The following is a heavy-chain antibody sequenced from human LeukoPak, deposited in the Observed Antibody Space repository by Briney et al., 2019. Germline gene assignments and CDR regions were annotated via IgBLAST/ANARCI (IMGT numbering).Heavy chain of an antibody. V-gene: IGHV1-69*06. CDR3: ARDRCSSTSCYAGDWFDP. Sequence: GASVKVSCKASGGTFSSYAISWVRQAPGQGLEWMGGITPIFGTANYAQKFQGRVTITADKSTSTAYMELSSLRSEDTAVYYCARDRCSSTSCYAGDWFDPWGQGTLVTVSS. CDR1: GGTFSSYA. D-gene: IGHD2-2*01. CDR2: ITPIFGTA. J-gene: IGHJ5*02.